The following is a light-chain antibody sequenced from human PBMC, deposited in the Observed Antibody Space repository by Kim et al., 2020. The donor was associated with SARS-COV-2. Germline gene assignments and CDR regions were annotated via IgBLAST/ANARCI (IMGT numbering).Light chain of an antibody. CDR3: QQYDTSPIT. CDR1: QSVRSTY. V-gene: IGKV3-20*01. CDR2: GAS. Sequence: DIVLTQSPGTLSLSPGERATLSCRASQSVRSTYLAWYQQKPGQAPRLLIYGASSRSTGIPDRFSGSGSGTDFTLTISRLEPEDFAVYYCQQYDTSPITFGQGTRLEIK. J-gene: IGKJ5*01.